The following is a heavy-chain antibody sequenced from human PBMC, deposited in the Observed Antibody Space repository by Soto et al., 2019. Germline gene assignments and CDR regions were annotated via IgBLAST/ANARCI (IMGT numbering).Heavy chain of an antibody. V-gene: IGHV4-34*01. Sequence: QVQLQQWGAGLLKPSETLSLTCAVYGGSFSGYYWSWIRQPPGKGLEWIGEINHSGSTNYNPSLMIRVTISVDKSKNQFSRKLSSVTAADTAVYYCARGRGRYYGSGSYPDYWGQGTLVTVSS. D-gene: IGHD3-10*01. CDR1: GGSFSGYY. J-gene: IGHJ4*02. CDR3: ARGRGRYYGSGSYPDY. CDR2: INHSGST.